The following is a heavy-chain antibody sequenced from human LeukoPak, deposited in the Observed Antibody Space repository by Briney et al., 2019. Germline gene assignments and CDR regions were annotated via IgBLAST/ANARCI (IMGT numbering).Heavy chain of an antibody. J-gene: IGHJ1*01. Sequence: GRSLRLSCAASGFTFSDCAVHWVRQAPGKGLEWVALISYYGSNKYYADYVKGRFTISRDNSKNTMSLQMNSLRREDTAVYYCASRTNSGPPFWGQGTLVTVSS. CDR1: GFTFSDCA. V-gene: IGHV3-30-3*01. CDR2: ISYYGSNK. D-gene: IGHD3-10*01. CDR3: ASRTNSGPPF.